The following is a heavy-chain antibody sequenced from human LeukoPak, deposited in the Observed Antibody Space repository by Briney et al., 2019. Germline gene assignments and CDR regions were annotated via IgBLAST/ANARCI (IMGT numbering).Heavy chain of an antibody. V-gene: IGHV3-33*01. J-gene: IGHJ3*02. CDR1: GFTFSSYG. CDR3: ARIDAFDI. CDR2: IWYDGSNQ. Sequence: GGSLRLSCAASGFTFSSYGMHWVRQAPGKGLEWVAVIWYDGSNQYYVDSVKGRFTISRDNSKNMLYLQMSSLRAEDTAVYYCARIDAFDIWGQGTMVTVSS.